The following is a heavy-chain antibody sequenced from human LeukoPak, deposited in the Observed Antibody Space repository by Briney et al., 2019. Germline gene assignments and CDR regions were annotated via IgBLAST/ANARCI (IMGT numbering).Heavy chain of an antibody. CDR2: IKQDGSEK. V-gene: IGHV3-7*01. CDR3: ARLNYYDSSGYPPGFDY. CDR1: GLTFSRYW. J-gene: IGHJ4*02. D-gene: IGHD3-22*01. Sequence: GGSLRLSCAASGLTFSRYWMSWVRQAPGKGLEWVANIKQDGSEKYYVDSVKGRFTISRDNAKNSLYLQMNSLRAEDTAVYYCARLNYYDSSGYPPGFDYWGQGTLVTVSS.